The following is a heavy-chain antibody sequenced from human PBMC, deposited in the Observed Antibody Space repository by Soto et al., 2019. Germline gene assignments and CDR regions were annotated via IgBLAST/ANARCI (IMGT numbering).Heavy chain of an antibody. CDR1: GGSISSGGYY. CDR3: ARSQRGYQLFPGVWFDP. V-gene: IGHV4-31*03. Sequence: SETLSLTCTVSGGSISSGGYYWIWIRQHPGKGLEWIGYIYYSGSTYYNPSLKSRVTISVDTSKNQFSLKLSSVTAADTAVYYCARSQRGYQLFPGVWFDPWGQGTLVTV. CDR2: IYYSGST. D-gene: IGHD2-2*01. J-gene: IGHJ5*02.